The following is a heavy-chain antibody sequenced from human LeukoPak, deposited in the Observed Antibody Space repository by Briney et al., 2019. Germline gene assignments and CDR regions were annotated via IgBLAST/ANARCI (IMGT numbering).Heavy chain of an antibody. CDR3: VTDDYDSAVYSY. Sequence: SETLSLTCTVSGGSISSYYWSWIRQPPGKGLEWIGYIYYSGSTNYNPSLKSRVTMSLDTSKNHFSLDLRSVTAADTAVYFCVTDDYDSAVYSYWGQGTLVTVSS. D-gene: IGHD3-22*01. V-gene: IGHV4-59*12. J-gene: IGHJ4*02. CDR1: GGSISSYY. CDR2: IYYSGST.